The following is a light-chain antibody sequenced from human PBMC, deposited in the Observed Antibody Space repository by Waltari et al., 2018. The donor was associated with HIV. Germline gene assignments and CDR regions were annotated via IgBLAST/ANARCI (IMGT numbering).Light chain of an antibody. Sequence: QSALTQPASVSGSPGQSVTISCSWTSSDGGFSNLVSWYQQHPGKAPKLIVYEVNRRPSGVSGRFSGSKSGSTASLTISGLHTEDEADYYCCAYTDPSTYVFGPGTKVTVL. CDR1: SSDGGFSNL. CDR3: CAYTDPSTYV. CDR2: EVN. J-gene: IGLJ1*01. V-gene: IGLV2-23*02.